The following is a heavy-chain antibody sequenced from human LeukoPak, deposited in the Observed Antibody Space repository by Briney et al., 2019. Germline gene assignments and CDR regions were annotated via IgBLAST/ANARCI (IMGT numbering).Heavy chain of an antibody. CDR1: GYTFTSYG. D-gene: IGHD2-8*02. J-gene: IGHJ4*02. Sequence: ASVKVSCKASGYTFTSYGISWVRQAPGQGLEWMGWISAYNGNTNYAQKLQGRVTMTTDTSTSTAYMELRSLRSDDTAAYYCARDFYHGHCAGLSCFLLDYWGQGALVIVSS. CDR2: ISAYNGNT. V-gene: IGHV1-18*01. CDR3: ARDFYHGHCAGLSCFLLDY.